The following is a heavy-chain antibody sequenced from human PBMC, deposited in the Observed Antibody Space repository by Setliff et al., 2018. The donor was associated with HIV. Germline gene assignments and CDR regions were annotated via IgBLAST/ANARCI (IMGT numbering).Heavy chain of an antibody. CDR3: AKGAGFYGDYTFDH. CDR2: IYSTGST. CDR1: GPSINIHY. D-gene: IGHD4-17*01. V-gene: IGHV4-59*11. Sequence: PSETLSLTCTVSGPSINIHYWSWIRQSPGRELEWIGYIYSTGSTNYNPSLQSRVSISMVASRNQFSLKVTSVTAADTAVYYCAKGAGFYGDYTFDHWGQGRQVTVSS. J-gene: IGHJ4*02.